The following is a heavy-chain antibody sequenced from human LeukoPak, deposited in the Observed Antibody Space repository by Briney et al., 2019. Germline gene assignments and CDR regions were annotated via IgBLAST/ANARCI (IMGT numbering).Heavy chain of an antibody. CDR1: GGSISSYY. V-gene: IGHV4-4*09. J-gene: IGHJ3*02. CDR2: IYTSGST. D-gene: IGHD3-3*01. CDR3: ARGYDFWSGRFGGAFDI. Sequence: TSETLSLTCTVSGGSISSYYWSWIRQPPGKGLEWIGYIYTSGSTNYNPSLKSRVTISVDTSKNHFALKLSSVTAADTAVYYCARGYDFWSGRFGGAFDIWGQGTMVTVSS.